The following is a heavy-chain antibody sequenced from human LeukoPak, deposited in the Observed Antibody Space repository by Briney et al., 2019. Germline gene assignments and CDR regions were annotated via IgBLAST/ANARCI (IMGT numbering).Heavy chain of an antibody. Sequence: SETLSLTRTVSGGSISGYFWSWIRQPPGKGLEWIGYIYYSGSTNYNPSLESRVTMSVDTSKNQFSLKLASVTAADTAVYYCAREGYYDILTGYYHNWFDPWGQGTLVTVSS. CDR3: AREGYYDILTGYYHNWFDP. J-gene: IGHJ5*02. V-gene: IGHV4-59*01. D-gene: IGHD3-9*01. CDR2: IYYSGST. CDR1: GGSISGYF.